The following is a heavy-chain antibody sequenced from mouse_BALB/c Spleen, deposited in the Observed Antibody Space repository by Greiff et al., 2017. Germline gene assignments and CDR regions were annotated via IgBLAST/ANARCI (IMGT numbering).Heavy chain of an antibody. V-gene: IGHV2-9*02. J-gene: IGHJ4*01. CDR3: ARVYYDYDDGAMDY. CDR1: GFSLTSYG. D-gene: IGHD2-4*01. CDR2: IWAGGST. Sequence: VQLQESGPGLVAPSQSLSITCTVSGFSLTSYGVHWVRQPPGKGLEWLGVIWAGGSTNYNSALMSRLSISKDNSKSQVFLKMNSLQTDDTAMYYCARVYYDYDDGAMDYWGQGTSVTVSS.